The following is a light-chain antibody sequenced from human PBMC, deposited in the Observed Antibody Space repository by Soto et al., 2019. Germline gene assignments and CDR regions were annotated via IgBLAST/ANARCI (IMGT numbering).Light chain of an antibody. Sequence: SVLTQPAYASRSPGQSVTITCTGTSSDVGAYNYVSWYQQLPGKAPKLIIYEVSKRPSGVPDRFSGSKSGNTASLTVSGLQAEDEADYYCTSYAGTYSFFYVFGTGTKVTVL. CDR1: SSDVGAYNY. CDR3: TSYAGTYSFFYV. CDR2: EVS. J-gene: IGLJ1*01. V-gene: IGLV2-8*02.